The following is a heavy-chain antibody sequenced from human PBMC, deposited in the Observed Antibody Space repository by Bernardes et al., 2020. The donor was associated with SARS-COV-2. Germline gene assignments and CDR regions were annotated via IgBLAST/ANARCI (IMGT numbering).Heavy chain of an antibody. J-gene: IGHJ5*02. Sequence: GGSLRLSCAASGFTFSSYWMHWVRQAPGKGLVWVSRINSDGSSTSYADSVKGRFTISRDNAKNTLYLQMNSLRAEDTAVYYCARGGEAGYCSSTSCLDPWGQGTLVTVSS. CDR1: GFTFSSYW. CDR3: ARGGEAGYCSSTSCLDP. D-gene: IGHD2-2*01. V-gene: IGHV3-74*01. CDR2: INSDGSST.